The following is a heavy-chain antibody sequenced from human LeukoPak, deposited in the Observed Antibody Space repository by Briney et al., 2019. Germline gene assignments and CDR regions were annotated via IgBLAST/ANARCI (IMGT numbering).Heavy chain of an antibody. D-gene: IGHD1-7*01. J-gene: IGHJ4*02. Sequence: ASVKVSCKVSGYTLTELSMHWVRQAPGKGLEWMGGFDPEDGETIYAQKFQGRVTMTEDTSTDTAYMELSSLRSEDTAVYYCATDKTTGTTLDYWGQGSLVTVSS. CDR3: ATDKTTGTTLDY. CDR1: GYTLTELS. V-gene: IGHV1-24*01. CDR2: FDPEDGET.